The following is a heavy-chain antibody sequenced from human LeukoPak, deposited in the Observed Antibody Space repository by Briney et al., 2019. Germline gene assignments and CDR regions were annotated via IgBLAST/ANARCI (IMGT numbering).Heavy chain of an antibody. V-gene: IGHV4-39*02. Sequence: SETLSLTCTVSGVSISSSSYYWGWIRQPPGKGLEWIGSIYYSGSTYYNPSLKSRVTISVDTSKNQLSLKLSSVTAADTAVYYCAREPYGGNSELGYWGQGTLVTVSS. J-gene: IGHJ4*02. CDR2: IYYSGST. CDR1: GVSISSSSYY. D-gene: IGHD4-23*01. CDR3: AREPYGGNSELGY.